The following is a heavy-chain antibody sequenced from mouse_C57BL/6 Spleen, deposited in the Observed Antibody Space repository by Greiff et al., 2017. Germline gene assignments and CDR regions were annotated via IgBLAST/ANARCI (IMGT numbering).Heavy chain of an antibody. CDR1: GYAFSSYW. D-gene: IGHD1-1*02. CDR3: AKGEAVVAWFAY. J-gene: IGHJ3*01. V-gene: IGHV1-80*01. Sequence: VQVVESGAELVKPGASVKISCKASGYAFSSYWMNWVKQRPGKGLEWIGQIYPGDGDTNYNGKFKGKATLTADKSSSTAYMQLSSLTSEDSAVYFCAKGEAVVAWFAYWGQGTLVTVSA. CDR2: IYPGDGDT.